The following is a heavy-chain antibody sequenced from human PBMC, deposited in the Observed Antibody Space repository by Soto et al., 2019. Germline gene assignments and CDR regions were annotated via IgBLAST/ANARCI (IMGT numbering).Heavy chain of an antibody. CDR3: ARGGGVGVAGSAAFDM. V-gene: IGHV1-2*02. CDR1: GYPVTAYY. J-gene: IGHJ3*02. Sequence: QLHLVQSGAVVKKPGASVTVSCSASGYPVTAYYMHWVRQAPGRGLEWMGGINPATGAAKYTQTFQGRVPMARARSPSPGFMELSGLTSEDTAVFYCARGGGVGVAGSAAFDMWGQGTLVTVSS. CDR2: INPATGAA. D-gene: IGHD3-3*01.